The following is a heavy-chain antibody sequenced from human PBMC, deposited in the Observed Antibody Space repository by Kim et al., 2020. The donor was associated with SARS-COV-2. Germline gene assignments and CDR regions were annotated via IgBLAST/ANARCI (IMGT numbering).Heavy chain of an antibody. J-gene: IGHJ4*02. Sequence: ASVKVSCKASGYTFTSYDINWVRQATGQGLEWMGWMNPNSGNTGYAQKFQGRVTMTRNTSISTAYMELSSLRSEDTAVYYCARGLVEVSGSGSLPPRWGQGTLVTVSS. CDR1: GYTFTSYD. CDR3: ARGLVEVSGSGSLPPR. V-gene: IGHV1-8*01. D-gene: IGHD3-10*01. CDR2: MNPNSGNT.